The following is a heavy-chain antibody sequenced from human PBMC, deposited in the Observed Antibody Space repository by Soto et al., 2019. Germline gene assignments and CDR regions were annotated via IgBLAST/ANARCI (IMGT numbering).Heavy chain of an antibody. D-gene: IGHD4-17*01. CDR2: ISYDGSNK. CDR3: AKDRFNYGDYEIDY. Sequence: PGGSLRLSCAASGFTFSSYGMHWVRQAPGKGLEWVAVISYDGSNKYYADSVKGRFTIPRDNSKNTLYLQMNSLRAEDTAVYYCAKDRFNYGDYEIDYWGQGTLVTVSS. J-gene: IGHJ4*02. CDR1: GFTFSSYG. V-gene: IGHV3-30*18.